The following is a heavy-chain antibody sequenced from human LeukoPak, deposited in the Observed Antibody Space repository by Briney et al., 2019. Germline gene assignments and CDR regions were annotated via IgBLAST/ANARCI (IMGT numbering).Heavy chain of an antibody. Sequence: GGSLRLSCAASGFTVSSNYMSWVRQAPGKGLEWVPVIYSGGSTYYADSVKGRFTISRDNSKNTLYLQMNSLRAEDTAVYYCARGYCSGGSCYLPFDYWGQGTLVTVSS. J-gene: IGHJ4*02. D-gene: IGHD2-15*01. CDR1: GFTVSSNY. CDR2: IYSGGST. V-gene: IGHV3-53*01. CDR3: ARGYCSGGSCYLPFDY.